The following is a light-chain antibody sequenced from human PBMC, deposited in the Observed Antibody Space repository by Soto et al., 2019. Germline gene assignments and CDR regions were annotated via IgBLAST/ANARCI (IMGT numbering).Light chain of an antibody. V-gene: IGKV3-20*01. CDR2: GAS. CDR3: QQYDSSPRT. CDR1: QSVSSRS. Sequence: EIVLTQSPGTLSLSPGERATLSCRASQSVSSRSLAWYQQKPGQAPRLLISGASSRAADIPDRFSGSGSGTDFILTINRLEPEDFAVYYCQQYDSSPRTFGQGTKVEIK. J-gene: IGKJ1*01.